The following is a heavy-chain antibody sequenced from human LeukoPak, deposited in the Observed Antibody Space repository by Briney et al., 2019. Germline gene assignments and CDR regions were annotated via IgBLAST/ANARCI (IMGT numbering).Heavy chain of an antibody. D-gene: IGHD3-3*01. CDR3: ARELEHLSGWFDP. J-gene: IGHJ5*02. CDR2: IYHSGST. Sequence: PSETLSLTCAVSGGSISSSNWWSWVRQPPGKGLEWIGEIYHSGSTNYNPSLKSRVTISIDKSKNQFSLKLSSVTAADTAVYYCARELEHLSGWFDPRGQGTLVTVSS. CDR1: GGSISSSNW. V-gene: IGHV4-4*02.